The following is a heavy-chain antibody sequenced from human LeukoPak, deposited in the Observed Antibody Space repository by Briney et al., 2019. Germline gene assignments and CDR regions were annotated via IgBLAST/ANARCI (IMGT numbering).Heavy chain of an antibody. V-gene: IGHV3-11*04. D-gene: IGHD3-10*01. CDR1: GFIFNNAW. Sequence: PGGSLRLSCAASGFIFNNAWMSWIRQAPGKGLEWVSYISSSGSTIYYADSVKGRFTISRDNAKNSLYLQMNSLRAEDTAVYYCAREGSGSFNWFDPWGQGTLVTVSS. CDR2: ISSSGSTI. CDR3: AREGSGSFNWFDP. J-gene: IGHJ5*02.